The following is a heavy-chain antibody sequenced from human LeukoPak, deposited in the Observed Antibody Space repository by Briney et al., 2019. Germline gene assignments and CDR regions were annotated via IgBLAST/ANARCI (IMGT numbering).Heavy chain of an antibody. CDR2: IYYSGST. CDR1: GGSISSSSYY. CDR3: ARGIRKGIAAAGY. V-gene: IGHV4-39*07. J-gene: IGHJ4*02. Sequence: SETLSLTCTVSGGSISSSSYYWGWIRQPPGKGLEWIGSIYYSGSTYYNPSLKSRVTISVDTSKNQFSLKLSSVTAADTAVYYCARGIRKGIAAAGYWGQGTLVTVSS. D-gene: IGHD6-13*01.